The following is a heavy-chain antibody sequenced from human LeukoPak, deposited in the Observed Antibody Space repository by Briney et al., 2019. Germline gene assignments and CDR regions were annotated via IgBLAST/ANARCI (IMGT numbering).Heavy chain of an antibody. Sequence: GGSLRLSCAASGFPFSSYAMYWVRQAPGKGLVWVARIHGDGDNISYADSVRGRFTISRDNAKDTLYLHMNSLRPEDTAVYYCARAQVGAPTALWGQGTLVTVSS. J-gene: IGHJ4*02. CDR3: ARAQVGAPTAL. V-gene: IGHV3-74*01. CDR1: GFPFSSYA. CDR2: IHGDGDNI. D-gene: IGHD1-26*01.